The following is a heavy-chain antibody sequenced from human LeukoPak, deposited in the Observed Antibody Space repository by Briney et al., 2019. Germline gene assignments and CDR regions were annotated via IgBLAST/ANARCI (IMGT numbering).Heavy chain of an antibody. CDR1: GGSISSGGYY. J-gene: IGHJ4*02. CDR3: ARESLNWGSVY. D-gene: IGHD7-27*01. V-gene: IGHV4-30-2*01. CDR2: IYHSGST. Sequence: SETLSLTCTVSGGSISSGGYYWSWIRQPPGKGLEWIGYIYHSGSTYYNPSLKSRVTISVDRSENQFSLKLSSVTAADTAVYYCARESLNWGSVYWGQGTLVTVSS.